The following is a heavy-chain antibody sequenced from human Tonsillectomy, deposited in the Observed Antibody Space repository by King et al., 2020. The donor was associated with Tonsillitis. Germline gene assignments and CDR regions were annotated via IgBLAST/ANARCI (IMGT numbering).Heavy chain of an antibody. J-gene: IGHJ3*02. D-gene: IGHD1-26*01. Sequence: VQLVESGGGVVQPGRSLRLSCAASGFTFSSYAMHWVRQAPGKGLEWVAVISYDGSNKYYADSVKGRFTISRDNSKNTLYLQMNSLRAEDTAVYYCARDVSNSGSYRNDAFDIWGQGTMVTVSS. CDR1: GFTFSSYA. CDR2: ISYDGSNK. V-gene: IGHV3-30-3*01. CDR3: ARDVSNSGSYRNDAFDI.